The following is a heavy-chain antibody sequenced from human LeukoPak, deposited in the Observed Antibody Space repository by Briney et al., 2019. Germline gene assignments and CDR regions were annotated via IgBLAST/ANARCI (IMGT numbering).Heavy chain of an antibody. CDR2: INHSGST. Sequence: LRLSCAASGFTFSNYEMNWIRQPPGKGLEWIGEINHSGSTNYNPSLKSRVTISVDTSKNQFSLKLSSVTAADTAVYYCARDASDPYYYDSEREGAFDIWGQGTMVTVSS. D-gene: IGHD3-22*01. V-gene: IGHV4-34*01. J-gene: IGHJ3*02. CDR3: ARDASDPYYYDSEREGAFDI. CDR1: GFTFSNYE.